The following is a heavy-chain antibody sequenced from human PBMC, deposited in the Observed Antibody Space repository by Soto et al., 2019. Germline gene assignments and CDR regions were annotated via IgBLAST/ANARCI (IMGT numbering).Heavy chain of an antibody. Sequence: QVQLVEAGGGVVQPGRSLRLSCAASGFTFSSYAMHWVRQAPGKGLEWVAVISYDGSNKYYADSVKGRFTISRENSKNTLYLQMNSLRAEDTAVYYCARAGVGGQWLAGAYFDYWGQGTLVTVSS. J-gene: IGHJ4*02. D-gene: IGHD6-19*01. CDR2: ISYDGSNK. CDR3: ARAGVGGQWLAGAYFDY. CDR1: GFTFSSYA. V-gene: IGHV3-30-3*01.